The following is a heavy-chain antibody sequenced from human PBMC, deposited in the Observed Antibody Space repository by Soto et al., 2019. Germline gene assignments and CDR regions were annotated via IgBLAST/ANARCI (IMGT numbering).Heavy chain of an antibody. CDR3: ARESGYGDYLFDY. V-gene: IGHV3-21*01. CDR2: ISSSGTYI. Sequence: KPGGSLRLSCAASGFTFSSYSMNWVRQAPGKGLEWVSSISSSGTYIYYADSVKGRFTISRDNAKNSLYLQMNSLRAEDTAVYYCARESGYGDYLFDYWGQGTLVTVSS. J-gene: IGHJ4*02. D-gene: IGHD4-17*01. CDR1: GFTFSSYS.